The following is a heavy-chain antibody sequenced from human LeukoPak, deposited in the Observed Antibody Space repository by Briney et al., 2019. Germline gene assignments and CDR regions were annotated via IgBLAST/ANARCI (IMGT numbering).Heavy chain of an antibody. Sequence: SETLSLTCAVYGGSFSGYYWSWIRQPPGKGLEWIGEINHSGSTNYNPSLKSRVTISVDTSKNQFSLRLSSVTAADTAVYHCARGYPERRYFDYWGQGTLVTVSS. J-gene: IGHJ4*02. CDR1: GGSFSGYY. CDR2: INHSGST. CDR3: ARGYPERRYFDY. D-gene: IGHD1-14*01. V-gene: IGHV4-34*01.